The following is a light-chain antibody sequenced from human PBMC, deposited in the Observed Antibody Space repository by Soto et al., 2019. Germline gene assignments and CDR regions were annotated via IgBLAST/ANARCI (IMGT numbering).Light chain of an antibody. CDR1: HSVSSSY. V-gene: IGKV3-20*01. CDR3: QQYGRSPPYT. J-gene: IGKJ3*01. CDR2: GAS. Sequence: EIVLTQSPGTLSLSPGERATLSCRASHSVSSSYLAWYQQKPGQAPRLLIYGASSRATGIPDRFSGSGSRTYFTLTISRLEPKDFAAYYFQQYGRSPPYTFGPGTKMAIK.